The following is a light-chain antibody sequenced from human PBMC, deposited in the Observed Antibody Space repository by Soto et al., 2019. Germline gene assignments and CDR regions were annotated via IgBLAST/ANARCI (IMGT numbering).Light chain of an antibody. CDR1: TIDVGGYNY. CDR2: EVS. J-gene: IGLJ1*01. Sequence: QSALTQPASVSGSPGQSITISCTGTTIDVGGYNYVSWYQQHPGRAPKLMIYEVSNRPSGVSNRFSGSKSGNTASLTISGLQAEDEADYYCSSYTSTSTLYVFGTGTKLTVL. CDR3: SSYTSTSTLYV. V-gene: IGLV2-14*01.